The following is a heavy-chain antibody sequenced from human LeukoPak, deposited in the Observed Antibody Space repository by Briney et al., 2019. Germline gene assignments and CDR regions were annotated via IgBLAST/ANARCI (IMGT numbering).Heavy chain of an antibody. CDR1: GFTFSSYA. D-gene: IGHD3-3*01. V-gene: IGHV3-30-3*01. CDR3: ARAAGIFGVVIPFDY. J-gene: IGHJ4*02. CDR2: ISYDGSNK. Sequence: GRSLRLSCAASGFTFSSYAMHWVRQAPGKGLEWVAVISYDGSNKYYADSVKGRFTISRDNSKNTLYLQMNSLRAEDTAVYYCARAAGIFGVVIPFDYWGQGTLVTVSS.